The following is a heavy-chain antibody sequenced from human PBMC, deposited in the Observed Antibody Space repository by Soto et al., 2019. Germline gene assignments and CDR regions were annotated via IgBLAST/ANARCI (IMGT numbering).Heavy chain of an antibody. Sequence: LRLSCAASGFTFGSYGMHWVRQAPGKGLEWVAVISYDGSNKYHADSVKGRFTISRDNSKNTLYLQMNSLRAEDTAVYYCAKGVRGYCSGGSCYADYWGQGTLVTVSS. CDR3: AKGVRGYCSGGSCYADY. CDR1: GFTFGSYG. J-gene: IGHJ4*02. D-gene: IGHD2-15*01. CDR2: ISYDGSNK. V-gene: IGHV3-30*18.